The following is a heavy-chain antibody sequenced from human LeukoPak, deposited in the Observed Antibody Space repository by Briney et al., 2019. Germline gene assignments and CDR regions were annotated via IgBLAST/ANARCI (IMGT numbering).Heavy chain of an antibody. CDR2: ISDSGGST. CDR1: GITLSNYG. D-gene: IGHD3-22*01. Sequence: GGSLRLSCAVSGITLSNYGMSWVRQAPGNGLEWVAGISDSGGSTNYADSVKGRFTISRDNPKNTMYLQMNSLRDEETAVYFCAKRGVVIRVILVGFHKEAYYFDSWGQGALVTVSS. V-gene: IGHV3-23*01. CDR3: AKRGVVIRVILVGFHKEAYYFDS. J-gene: IGHJ4*02.